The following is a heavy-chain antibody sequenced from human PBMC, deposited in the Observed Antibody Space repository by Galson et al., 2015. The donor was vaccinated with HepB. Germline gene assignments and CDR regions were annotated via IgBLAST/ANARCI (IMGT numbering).Heavy chain of an antibody. J-gene: IGHJ2*01. CDR3: ATDSSPYYYDTSGNFGYFDL. CDR1: GFIFSSSA. CDR2: IVVGSGNT. Sequence: SVKVSCKASGFIFSSSAMQWVRQARGQRLEWIGWIVVGSGNTNYAQTFQERVTITRDMSTNTAYMELSSLSSEDTAVYYCATDSSPYYYDTSGNFGYFDLWGRGTLVTVSS. D-gene: IGHD3-22*01. V-gene: IGHV1-58*02.